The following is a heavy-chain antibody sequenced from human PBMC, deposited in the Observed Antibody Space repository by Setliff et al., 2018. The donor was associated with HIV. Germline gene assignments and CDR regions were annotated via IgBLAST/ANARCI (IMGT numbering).Heavy chain of an antibody. J-gene: IGHJ4*02. Sequence: SETLSLTCAVYGGSFSGYYCWSWIRQSPGERLEWIGDITHSGSAEYSPSFRSRATIPVDTSKNQFSLKLNSVTAADTAVYYCATFDYYDSSGFYYGGGHWGQGTLVTVSS. CDR3: ATFDYYDSSGFYYGGGH. D-gene: IGHD3-22*01. CDR1: GGSFSGYY. CDR2: ITHSGSA. V-gene: IGHV4-34*01.